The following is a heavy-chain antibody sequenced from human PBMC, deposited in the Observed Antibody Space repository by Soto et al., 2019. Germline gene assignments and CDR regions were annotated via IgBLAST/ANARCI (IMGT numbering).Heavy chain of an antibody. CDR3: ARDDQQLGFRF. V-gene: IGHV3-21*02. CDR1: GFTFSTYN. Sequence: EVQLVESGGGLVKPGGSPRLSCAASGFTFSTYNMNWVRQAPGKGLEWVSSISSGNTYIYYADSLKGRFTISRDNAKNSLFLQMNSLRAEDTALYYCARDDQQLGFRFWGQGTLVTVSS. CDR2: ISSGNTYI. D-gene: IGHD1-1*01. J-gene: IGHJ4*02.